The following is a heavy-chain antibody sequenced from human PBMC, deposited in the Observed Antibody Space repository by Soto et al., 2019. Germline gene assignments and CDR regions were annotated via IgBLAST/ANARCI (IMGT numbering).Heavy chain of an antibody. Sequence: EVQLLESGGGLVQPGGSLSLSCAASGFTFSRYTMSWVRQAPGKGLEWVSGISGDGGSTYYADSVKGRFTISRDNSKNTLHLQMNSLRAEDTAVYYCAKNTFFDYWGQGTLVTVSS. V-gene: IGHV3-23*01. CDR1: GFTFSRYT. CDR3: AKNTFFDY. J-gene: IGHJ4*02. CDR2: ISGDGGST.